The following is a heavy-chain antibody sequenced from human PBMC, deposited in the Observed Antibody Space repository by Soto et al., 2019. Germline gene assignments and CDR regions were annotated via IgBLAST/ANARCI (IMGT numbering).Heavy chain of an antibody. CDR1: GFAFSDYY. J-gene: IGHJ4*02. Sequence: GGSLRLSCEASGFAFSDYYMTWIRQAPGKGLEWVSYISSDGSLTYYADSVKGRFTVSRDNAKNSLSLQMNSLRGDDTAVYYCARDYFLACFDWGRGTLVTVSS. D-gene: IGHD2-21*01. V-gene: IGHV3-11*01. CDR3: ARDYFLACFD. CDR2: ISSDGSLT.